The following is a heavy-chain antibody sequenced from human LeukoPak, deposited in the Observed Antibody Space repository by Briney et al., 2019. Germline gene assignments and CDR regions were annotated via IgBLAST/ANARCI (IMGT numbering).Heavy chain of an antibody. CDR1: GFTFSSYA. D-gene: IGHD3-3*01. V-gene: IGHV3-23*01. CDR3: AKDGVPSRITTH. Sequence: PGGSLRLSCAASGFTFSSYAMSWVRQAPGKGVEWVSAISGSGGSTYYADSVKGRFTISRDNSKNTLYLQMNSLRAEDTAVYYCAKDGVPSRITTHWGQGTMVTVSS. J-gene: IGHJ3*01. CDR2: ISGSGGST.